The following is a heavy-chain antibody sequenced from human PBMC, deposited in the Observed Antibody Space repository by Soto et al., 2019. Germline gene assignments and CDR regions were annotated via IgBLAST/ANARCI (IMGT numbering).Heavy chain of an antibody. D-gene: IGHD3-16*01. J-gene: IGHJ5*02. Sequence: QVQLVQSGAEVKKPGASVKVSCKASGYTFTSYDINWVRLAPGQGLEWMGWMNPNSGNTAYAQKFQGRVTMTRNTSISTAYMELRSLRSEDTAVYYCARLKQDYAVAWGQGTLVTVSS. CDR1: GYTFTSYD. CDR2: MNPNSGNT. V-gene: IGHV1-8*01. CDR3: ARLKQDYAVA.